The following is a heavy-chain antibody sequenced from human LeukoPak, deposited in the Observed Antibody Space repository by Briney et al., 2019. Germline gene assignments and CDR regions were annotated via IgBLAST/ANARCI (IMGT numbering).Heavy chain of an antibody. Sequence: SETLSLTCAVYGGSFSGYYWSWIRQPPGKGLEWIGEINHSGSTNYNPSLKSRVTISVDTSKNQFSLKLSSVTAADTAVYYCAVGKIAAAGTLDAFDIWGQGTMVTVSS. CDR1: GGSFSGYY. CDR3: AVGKIAAAGTLDAFDI. J-gene: IGHJ3*02. D-gene: IGHD6-13*01. V-gene: IGHV4-34*01. CDR2: INHSGST.